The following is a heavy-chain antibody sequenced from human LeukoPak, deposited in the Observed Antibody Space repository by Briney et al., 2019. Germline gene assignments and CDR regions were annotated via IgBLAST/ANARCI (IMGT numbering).Heavy chain of an antibody. CDR3: ARDPRTYCSRISCSPEGLYYYMDV. CDR1: GFTFESYD. Sequence: GGSLRLSCAASGFTFESYDMHWVRQATGKGLEWVSAIGTAGDTYYPDSVKGRFTMSRENAKNSLYLQMNSLRAGDTAVYYCARDPRTYCSRISCSPEGLYYYMDVWGKGTTVTVSS. D-gene: IGHD2-2*01. V-gene: IGHV3-13*01. CDR2: IGTAGDT. J-gene: IGHJ6*03.